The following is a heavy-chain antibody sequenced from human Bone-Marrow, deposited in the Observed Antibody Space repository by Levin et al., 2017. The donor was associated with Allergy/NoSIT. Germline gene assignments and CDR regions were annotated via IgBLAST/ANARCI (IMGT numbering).Heavy chain of an antibody. V-gene: IGHV4-39*07. D-gene: IGHD6-13*01. CDR1: GGSIKSSNYY. CDR2: VYYRVGT. CDR3: ARDETFNSWHVGWFDS. J-gene: IGHJ5*01. Sequence: SETLSLTCAVSGGSIKSSNYYWDWIRQPPGKGLEWIGSVYYRVGTFSNSSLKSRVTISIDTSKNQFSLKLTSVTAADTAVYYCARDETFNSWHVGWFDSWGQGTLVTVSS.